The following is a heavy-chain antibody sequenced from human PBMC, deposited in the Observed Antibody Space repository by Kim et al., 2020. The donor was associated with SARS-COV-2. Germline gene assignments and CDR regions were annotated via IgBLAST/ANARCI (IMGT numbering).Heavy chain of an antibody. CDR2: IYPDNSDV. CDR1: GDSFTHYF. Sequence: GESLKISCQGAGDSFTHYFIAWVRQMPGKGLEWMGIIYPDNSDVRYGPSFQGQVTISVDRSIRTAFLRWNSLMGSDTAMYYCARLGGEGGGRWLKEAFDIWGQGTMVTVSS. CDR3: ARLGGEGGGRWLKEAFDI. D-gene: IGHD3-10*01. J-gene: IGHJ3*02. V-gene: IGHV5-51*01.